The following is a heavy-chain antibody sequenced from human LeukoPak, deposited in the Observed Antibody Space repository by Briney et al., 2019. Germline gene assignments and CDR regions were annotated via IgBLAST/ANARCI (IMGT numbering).Heavy chain of an antibody. V-gene: IGHV1-24*01. Sequence: ASVKVSCKVSGYTLTELSMHWVRQAPGKGLEWMGGFDLEDGETIYAQKFQGRVTMTEDTSTDTAYMELSSLRSEDTAVYYCATVPSYYYDRQYFQHWGQGTLVTASS. J-gene: IGHJ1*01. CDR3: ATVPSYYYDRQYFQH. D-gene: IGHD3-22*01. CDR2: FDLEDGET. CDR1: GYTLTELS.